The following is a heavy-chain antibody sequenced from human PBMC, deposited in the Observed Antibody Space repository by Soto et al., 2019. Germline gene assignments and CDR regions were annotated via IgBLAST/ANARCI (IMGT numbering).Heavy chain of an antibody. J-gene: IGHJ4*02. CDR1: GGSFSGYY. CDR2: INHSGST. Sequence: PSETLSLTCAVDGGSFSGYYWSWIRQPPGKGLEWIGEINHSGSTNYNPSLKSRVTISVDTSKNQFPLKLSSVTAADTAVYYCARSLDLLRQYYFDYWGQGTLVTVSS. V-gene: IGHV4-34*01. D-gene: IGHD3-10*01. CDR3: ARSLDLLRQYYFDY.